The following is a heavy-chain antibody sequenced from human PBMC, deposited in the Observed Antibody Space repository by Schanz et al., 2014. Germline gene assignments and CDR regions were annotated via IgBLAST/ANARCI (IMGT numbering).Heavy chain of an antibody. Sequence: LVESGGGVVQPGRSLRLSCAASGFTFSSYGMHWVRQVPGKGLEWVAVVCYDGSKKYYADSVKGRFTTSRDNSKTTMSLQMNSLRAEDSAVYYCVKDLQRELLRDDHYYGMDVWGPGTTVTVSS. CDR2: VCYDGSKK. CDR3: VKDLQRELLRDDHYYGMDV. J-gene: IGHJ6*02. D-gene: IGHD1-26*01. V-gene: IGHV3-33*06. CDR1: GFTFSSYG.